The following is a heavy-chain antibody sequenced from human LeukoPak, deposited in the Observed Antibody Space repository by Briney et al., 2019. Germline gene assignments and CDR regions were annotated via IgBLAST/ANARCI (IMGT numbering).Heavy chain of an antibody. Sequence: GGSLRLSCAASGFTVSSNYMSWVRQAPGKGLEWVSVIYSGGSTYYADSVKGRFTISRDNSKNTLYLQMNSLRAEDTAVYYCARDRGSWNLFDYWGQGTLVTVSS. CDR1: GFTVSSNY. CDR3: ARDRGSWNLFDY. J-gene: IGHJ4*02. CDR2: IYSGGST. D-gene: IGHD6-13*01. V-gene: IGHV3-66*01.